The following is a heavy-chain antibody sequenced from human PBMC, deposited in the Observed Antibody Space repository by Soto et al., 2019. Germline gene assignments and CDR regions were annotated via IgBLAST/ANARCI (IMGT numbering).Heavy chain of an antibody. CDR1: GGSISSSNW. CDR3: ARRWGEGRVDY. Sequence: QVQLQESGPGLVKPSGTLSLTCAVSGGSISSSNWWSWVRQPPGKGLEWIGEIYHSGNTNYNPSLKRRVTMAVDKSRNPFSLKLSSVTAAGTAVYYCARRWGEGRVDYWGAGTLVSVSS. J-gene: IGHJ4*02. V-gene: IGHV4-4*02. CDR2: IYHSGNT. D-gene: IGHD3-10*01.